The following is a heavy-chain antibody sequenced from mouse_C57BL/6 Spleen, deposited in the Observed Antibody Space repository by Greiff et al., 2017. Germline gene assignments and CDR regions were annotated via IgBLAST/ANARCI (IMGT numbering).Heavy chain of an antibody. CDR1: GYTFTSYW. J-gene: IGHJ3*01. D-gene: IGHD1-1*01. V-gene: IGHV1-7*01. CDR2: INPSSGYT. CDR3: ARGDYGSSFFAY. Sequence: QVHVKQSGAELAKPGASVTLSCKASGYTFTSYWMHWVKQRPGQGLEWIGYINPSSGYTKYNQKFKDKATLTADKSSSTAYMQLSSLTYEDSAVYYCARGDYGSSFFAYWGQGTLVTVSA.